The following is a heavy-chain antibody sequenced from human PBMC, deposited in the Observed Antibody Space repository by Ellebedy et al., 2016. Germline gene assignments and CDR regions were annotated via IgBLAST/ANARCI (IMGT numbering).Heavy chain of an antibody. D-gene: IGHD2-15*01. V-gene: IGHV3-23*01. Sequence: GGSLRLSCAASGFTFSSYAMSWVRQAPGKGLEWVSAISGSGGSTYYADSVKGRFTISRDNSKNTLYLQMNSLRAEDTAVYYCAKDLAMKGGIVVVVAARDAFDIWGQGTMVTVSS. CDR1: GFTFSSYA. J-gene: IGHJ3*02. CDR2: ISGSGGST. CDR3: AKDLAMKGGIVVVVAARDAFDI.